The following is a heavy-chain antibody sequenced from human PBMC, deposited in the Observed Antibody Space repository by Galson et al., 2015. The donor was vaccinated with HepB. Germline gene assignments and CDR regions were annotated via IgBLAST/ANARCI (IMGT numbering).Heavy chain of an antibody. V-gene: IGHV3-7*01. D-gene: IGHD6-19*01. Sequence: SLRLSCAASGFTFSSFWMGWVRQGPGKGLEWVAKINEDGGAKYHVDSLKGRFTISRDNAKNSLYLQMNSLRVEDTAVYYCARDKIAVRFDYWGQGILVTVSS. J-gene: IGHJ4*02. CDR2: INEDGGAK. CDR1: GFTFSSFW. CDR3: ARDKIAVRFDY.